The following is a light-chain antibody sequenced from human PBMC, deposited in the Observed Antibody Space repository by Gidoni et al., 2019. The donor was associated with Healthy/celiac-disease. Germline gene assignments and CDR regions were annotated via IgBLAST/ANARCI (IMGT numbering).Light chain of an antibody. CDR1: QSVSSSY. CDR3: QQYGSSPRT. Sequence: EIVLTQSPGTLSLSPGERATLSCRASQSVSSSYLAWYQQKPGQAPRLLIYGASSRATGIPDRFIGSGSGTDFTLTLSRLEPEYFAVYYCQQYGSSPRTFGQGTKVEIK. J-gene: IGKJ1*01. V-gene: IGKV3-20*01. CDR2: GAS.